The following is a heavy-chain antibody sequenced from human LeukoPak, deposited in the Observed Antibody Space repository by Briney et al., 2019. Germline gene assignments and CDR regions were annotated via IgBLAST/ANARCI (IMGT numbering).Heavy chain of an antibody. CDR1: GYTFTGYY. Sequence: ASVKVSCKASGYTFTGYYMHWVRQATGQGLEWMGWINPNSGGTNYAQKFQGRVTMTRDTSISTAYMELSRLRSDDTAVYYCAREGSATDTAHFDYWGQGTLVTVSS. CDR3: AREGSATDTAHFDY. V-gene: IGHV1-2*02. J-gene: IGHJ4*02. CDR2: INPNSGGT. D-gene: IGHD6-25*01.